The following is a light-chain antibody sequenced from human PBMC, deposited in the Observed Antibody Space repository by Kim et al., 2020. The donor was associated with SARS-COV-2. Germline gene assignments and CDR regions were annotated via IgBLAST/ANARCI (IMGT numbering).Light chain of an antibody. CDR2: EDT. CDR1: SGNIASNY. Sequence: NFMLTQPHSVSESPGKTVTISCTRSSGNIASNYMQWYQQRPGSAPTIVIYEDTQRPSGVPDRFSGSIDSSSNSASLTISGLKTEDEADYYCQSYDNTNQVFGGGNQLTVL. CDR3: QSYDNTNQV. J-gene: IGLJ3*02. V-gene: IGLV6-57*04.